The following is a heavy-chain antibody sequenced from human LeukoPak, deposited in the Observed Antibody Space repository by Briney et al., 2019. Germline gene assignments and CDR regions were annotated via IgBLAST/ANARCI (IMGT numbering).Heavy chain of an antibody. CDR3: ANSDHDFWIGYSGDY. D-gene: IGHD3-3*01. Sequence: GGSLRLSCAASGFTFSSYWMHLVRQAPRKGLVWVSRINSDGSSTSYADSVKGRFTISRDNAKNTLYLQMNSLRAEDTAVYYCANSDHDFWIGYSGDYWGQGTLVTVSS. CDR1: GFTFSSYW. CDR2: INSDGSST. J-gene: IGHJ4*02. V-gene: IGHV3-74*01.